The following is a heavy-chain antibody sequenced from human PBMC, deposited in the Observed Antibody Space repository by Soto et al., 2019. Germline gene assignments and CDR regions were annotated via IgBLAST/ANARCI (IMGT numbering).Heavy chain of an antibody. CDR3: ARAIWHYGSGSYYHYYYYYGMDV. D-gene: IGHD3-10*01. CDR1: GGSIINFY. J-gene: IGHJ6*02. CDR2: IYYTGST. Sequence: SETLCLTCSVSGGSIINFYGSWIRKHPGKGLEWIGYIYYTGSTNYNPSLKSRVTISVDTSKNQFSLKLSSVTAADTAVYYCARAIWHYGSGSYYHYYYYYGMDVWGQGTTVT. V-gene: IGHV4-59*08.